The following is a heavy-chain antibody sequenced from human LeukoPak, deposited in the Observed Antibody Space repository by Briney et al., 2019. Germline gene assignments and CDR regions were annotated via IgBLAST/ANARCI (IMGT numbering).Heavy chain of an antibody. CDR3: ARDRVLLWFGVFDY. Sequence: PGGSLRLSCAASGFTFSSYSMNWVRQAPGKGLEWVSYISSSSSTIYYADSVKGRFTISRDNAKNSLYLQMNSLRAEDTAVYYCARDRVLLWFGVFDYWGQGTLVTVSS. CDR2: ISSSSSTI. J-gene: IGHJ4*02. CDR1: GFTFSSYS. V-gene: IGHV3-48*01. D-gene: IGHD3-10*01.